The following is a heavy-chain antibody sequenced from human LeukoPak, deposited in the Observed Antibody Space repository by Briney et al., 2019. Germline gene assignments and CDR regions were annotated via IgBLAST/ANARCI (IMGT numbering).Heavy chain of an antibody. J-gene: IGHJ3*02. CDR3: AGSWSPYDAFDI. Sequence: GGSLRLSCAASEFTFSSYWMIWVRQAPGKGLEWVANINQDGSKKYYVDSVKGRFTISRDNAKNSLYLQMNSLRAEDTAVYYCAGSWSPYDAFDIWGQGTMVTVS. CDR1: EFTFSSYW. D-gene: IGHD6-13*01. V-gene: IGHV3-7*01. CDR2: INQDGSKK.